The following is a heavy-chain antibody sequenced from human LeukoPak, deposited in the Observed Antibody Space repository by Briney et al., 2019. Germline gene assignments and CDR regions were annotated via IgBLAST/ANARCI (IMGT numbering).Heavy chain of an antibody. Sequence: TGGSLRLSCAASGFTFSSYGMNWVRQAPGKGLEWVSAISGSGGSTYYADSVKGRFTISRDNSKNTLYLQMNSLRAEDTAVYYCARGPSGYHNTGGQGTLVTVSS. V-gene: IGHV3-23*01. D-gene: IGHD5-12*01. CDR2: ISGSGGST. CDR1: GFTFSSYG. J-gene: IGHJ4*02. CDR3: ARGPSGYHNT.